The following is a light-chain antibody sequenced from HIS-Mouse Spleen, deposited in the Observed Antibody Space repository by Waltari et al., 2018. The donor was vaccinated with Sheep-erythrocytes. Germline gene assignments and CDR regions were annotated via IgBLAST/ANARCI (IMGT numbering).Light chain of an antibody. Sequence: QSALTQPPSVSGSPGQSATISCTGTSSDVGGYNYVSGYQQHPGKAPKLTIYDVSKRPSGVPDRFSGSKSGNTASLTISGLQAEDEADYYCCSYAGSYNHVFATGTKVTVL. CDR3: CSYAGSYNHV. CDR1: SSDVGGYNY. V-gene: IGLV2-11*01. J-gene: IGLJ1*01. CDR2: DVS.